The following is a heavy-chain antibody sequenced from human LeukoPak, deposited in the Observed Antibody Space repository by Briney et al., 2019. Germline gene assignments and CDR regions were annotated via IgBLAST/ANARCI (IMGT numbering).Heavy chain of an antibody. J-gene: IGHJ4*02. Sequence: GGSLRLSCAASGFTFSSYSMNWVRQAPGKGLEWVSSISSSSSYIYYADSVKGRFTISRDNSKNTLYLQMNSLRAEDTAVYYCAKDYPRSNDYWGQGTLVTVSS. CDR2: ISSSSSYI. CDR3: AKDYPRSNDY. CDR1: GFTFSSYS. V-gene: IGHV3-21*04.